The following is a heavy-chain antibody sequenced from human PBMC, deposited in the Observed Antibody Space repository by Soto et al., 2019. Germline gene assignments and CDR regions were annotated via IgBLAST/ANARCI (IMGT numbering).Heavy chain of an antibody. J-gene: IGHJ6*02. CDR1: GGSISSGGYY. CDR2: IYYSGST. Sequence: PSESLSLTCTVSGGSISSGGYYRSWIRQHPGKGLEWIGYIYYSGSTYYNPSLKSRVTISVDTSKNQFSLKLSSVTAADTAVYYCARDPVSPPPQILHYYGMDVWGQGATVTVSS. CDR3: ARDPVSPPPQILHYYGMDV. V-gene: IGHV4-31*03.